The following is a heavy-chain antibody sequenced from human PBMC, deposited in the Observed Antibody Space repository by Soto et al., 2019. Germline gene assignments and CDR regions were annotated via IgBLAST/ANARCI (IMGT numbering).Heavy chain of an antibody. Sequence: SETLSLTCSVSGDSISTVDYFWAWIRQPPGQALEYIGYIYKSATTYYNPSFESRVAISLDTSKSQFSLNVTSVTAADTAVYFCARGRYCIHGRCFPNWLDSSGQGTMVTVSS. V-gene: IGHV4-30-4*01. CDR2: IYKSATT. CDR1: GDSISTVDYF. D-gene: IGHD3-16*01. CDR3: ARGRYCIHGRCFPNWLDS. J-gene: IGHJ5*01.